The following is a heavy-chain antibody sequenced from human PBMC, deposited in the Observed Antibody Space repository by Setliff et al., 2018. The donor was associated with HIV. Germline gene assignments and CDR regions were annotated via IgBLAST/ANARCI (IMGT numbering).Heavy chain of an antibody. Sequence: SETLSLTCTVSGGSIRTGAYYWGWIRQPPGKGLEWIGSIYYDGRTFYKPSLKSRLTISVDTSKNQFSLGLNSVTAADTAVYFCARGGAVSADFDSWGHGTLVTVSS. D-gene: IGHD3-16*01. J-gene: IGHJ4*03. CDR2: IYYDGRT. CDR3: ARGGAVSADFDS. CDR1: GGSIRTGAYY. V-gene: IGHV4-39*07.